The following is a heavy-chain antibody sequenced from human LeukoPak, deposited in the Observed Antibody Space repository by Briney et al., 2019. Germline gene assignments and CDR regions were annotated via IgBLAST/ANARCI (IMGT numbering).Heavy chain of an antibody. CDR1: GFTFSSYG. J-gene: IGHJ4*02. Sequence: TGGSLRLSCAASGFTFSSYGMSWVRQAPGKGLEWVSVISGSGGSTYYAASVKGRFTISRDNSKNTLCLQMNSLRAEDTAVYYCAKDSRGYQDYFDYWGQGTLVTVSS. D-gene: IGHD3-22*01. CDR3: AKDSRGYQDYFDY. CDR2: ISGSGGST. V-gene: IGHV3-23*01.